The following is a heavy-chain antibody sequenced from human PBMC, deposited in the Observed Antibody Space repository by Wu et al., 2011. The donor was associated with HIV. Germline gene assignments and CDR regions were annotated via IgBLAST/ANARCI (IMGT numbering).Heavy chain of an antibody. CDR3: ARGLPGSGCRGHD. CDR1: GYNFAGFY. D-gene: IGHD3-10*01. CDR2: INPDSGNT. V-gene: IGHV1-2*02. Sequence: QVQLVQSGAEVKKPGASVKVSCKASGYNFAGFYMHWVRQAPGQGLEWMAWINPDSGNTIYAQNFQGRVTVTRDMSTTTSFMELKTLTSDDTAVYYCARGLPGSGCRGHDWGQGTLVSVSS. J-gene: IGHJ4*02.